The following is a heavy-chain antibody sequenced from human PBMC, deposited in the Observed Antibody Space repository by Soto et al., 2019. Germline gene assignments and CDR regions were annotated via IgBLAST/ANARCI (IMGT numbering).Heavy chain of an antibody. J-gene: IGHJ6*02. Sequence: EVQLVESGGGLVQPGGSLRLSCAASGFTFSNYDMHWVRQVTGKGLEWVSGITTAGDTYYPGYVKGRFTISREKAKNSLCLQMNSLSAGDTAVYYCARELHGGRYGMDVWGQGTTVTVSS. CDR3: ARELHGGRYGMDV. CDR2: ITTAGDT. V-gene: IGHV3-13*01. CDR1: GFTFSNYD.